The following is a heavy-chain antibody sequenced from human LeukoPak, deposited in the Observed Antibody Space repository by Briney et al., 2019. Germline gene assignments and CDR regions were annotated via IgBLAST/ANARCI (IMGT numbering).Heavy chain of an antibody. V-gene: IGHV4-34*01. D-gene: IGHD6-19*01. CDR1: GGSFSGYY. Sequence: SETLSLTCAVYGGSFSGYYWSWIRQPPGKGLEWIGEINHSGSTNYNPSLRSRVTVSVHTSKNQLPLKLSSVTAADTAVYYCARQWLVSPLFDYWGQGTLVTVSS. CDR3: ARQWLVSPLFDY. CDR2: INHSGST. J-gene: IGHJ4*02.